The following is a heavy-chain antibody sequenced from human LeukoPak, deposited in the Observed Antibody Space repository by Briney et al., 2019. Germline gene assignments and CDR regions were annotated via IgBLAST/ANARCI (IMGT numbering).Heavy chain of an antibody. Sequence: SGGSLRLSCATSGFTFSSYAMNWVRQAPGKGLEWVSSISGSAGSTYYADSVKGRFTISRDNSKNTLYLQMSSLRAEDTAVYYCARDMEQPSLGYWGQGTLVTVSS. D-gene: IGHD1/OR15-1a*01. CDR3: ARDMEQPSLGY. CDR1: GFTFSSYA. CDR2: ISGSAGST. J-gene: IGHJ4*02. V-gene: IGHV3-23*01.